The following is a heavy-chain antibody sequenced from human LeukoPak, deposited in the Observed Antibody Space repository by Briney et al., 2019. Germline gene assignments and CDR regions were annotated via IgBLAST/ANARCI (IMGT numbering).Heavy chain of an antibody. V-gene: IGHV3-48*04. CDR2: ISSSSSTI. D-gene: IGHD2-21*01. Sequence: GESLRLSCAASGFTFSSYSMNWVRQAPGKGLEWVSYISSSSSTIYYADSVKGRFTISRDNAKNSLYLQMNSLRAEDTAVYYCARDVVGAPDYWGQGTLVTVSS. J-gene: IGHJ4*02. CDR1: GFTFSSYS. CDR3: ARDVVGAPDY.